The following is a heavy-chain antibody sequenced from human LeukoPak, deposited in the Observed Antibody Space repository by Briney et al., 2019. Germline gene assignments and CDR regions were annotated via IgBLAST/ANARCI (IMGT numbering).Heavy chain of an antibody. V-gene: IGHV3-48*02. CDR2: ISPDSSSI. CDR3: ARAAYSSSPDY. D-gene: IGHD6-13*01. CDR1: GFTFIGYS. J-gene: IGHJ4*02. Sequence: GGSLRLSCAASGFTFIGYSMNWVRQAPGKGLEWVSYISPDSSSIHHADSVKGRFTISRDNAKNSLYLQMNSLRDEDTAVYYCARAAYSSSPDYWGQGTLSPSPQ.